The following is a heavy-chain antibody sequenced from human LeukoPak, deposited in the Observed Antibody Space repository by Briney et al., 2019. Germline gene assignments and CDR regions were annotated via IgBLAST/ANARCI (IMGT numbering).Heavy chain of an antibody. CDR1: GYTFTSYD. Sequence: ASVKVSCKASGYTFTSYDINWVRQATGQGLEWMGWMNPNSGNTGYAQKFQGRVTITRNTSISTAYMELSSLRSEDTAAYYCARVRGRCTNGVCYDHYYYYMDVWGKGTTVTVSS. CDR2: MNPNSGNT. J-gene: IGHJ6*03. CDR3: ARVRGRCTNGVCYDHYYYYMDV. D-gene: IGHD2-8*01. V-gene: IGHV1-8*03.